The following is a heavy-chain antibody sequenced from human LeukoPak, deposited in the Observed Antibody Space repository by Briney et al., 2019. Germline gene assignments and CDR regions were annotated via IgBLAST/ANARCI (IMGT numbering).Heavy chain of an antibody. CDR1: GYTFTSYD. J-gene: IGHJ4*02. V-gene: IGHV1-8*01. CDR3: ARYDSSGQH. CDR2: MSPNSGNT. Sequence: GASVKVSSKASGYTFTSYDINWVRQATGQGLEWMGWMSPNSGNTGYAQEFQGRVTMTRSTSISTAYMELRSLRSDDTAVYYCARYDSSGQHWGQGTLVTVSS. D-gene: IGHD3-22*01.